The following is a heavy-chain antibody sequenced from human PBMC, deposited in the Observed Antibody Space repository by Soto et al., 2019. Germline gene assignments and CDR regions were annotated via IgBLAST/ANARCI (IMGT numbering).Heavy chain of an antibody. Sequence: QVQLGQSGAEVKKPGTSVKVSCKASGYTFARHGISWVRQAPGQGLEWMGWISAYTGNTNYAQKLQDRVTMTTDTATSTAYMDLRSLRSDDTAVYYCAGGLANAFDIWGQGTMVTVSS. CDR1: GYTFARHG. D-gene: IGHD6-19*01. CDR2: ISAYTGNT. V-gene: IGHV1-18*01. J-gene: IGHJ3*02. CDR3: AGGLANAFDI.